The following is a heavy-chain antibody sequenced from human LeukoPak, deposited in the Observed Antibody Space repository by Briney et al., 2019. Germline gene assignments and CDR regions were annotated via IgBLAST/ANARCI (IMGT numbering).Heavy chain of an antibody. V-gene: IGHV3-7*03. CDR2: INQGGSDQ. Sequence: GGSLRLSCAASGFTFSKYWMTWVRQAPGKGLEWVANINQGGSDQYYADSVQGRFTISRDNAKNSLYLQMNSLRAEDTAVYYCAKGDSSGYYVYDYWGQGTLVTVSS. CDR1: GFTFSKYW. CDR3: AKGDSSGYYVYDY. J-gene: IGHJ4*02. D-gene: IGHD3-22*01.